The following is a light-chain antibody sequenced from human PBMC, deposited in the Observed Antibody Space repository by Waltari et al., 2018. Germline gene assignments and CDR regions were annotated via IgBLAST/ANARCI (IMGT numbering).Light chain of an antibody. CDR1: QDISNY. CDR2: DAS. J-gene: IGKJ4*01. Sequence: DIQMTQSPSCLSASVGDRVTTTCQASQDISNYLNWYQQKPGTAPKLLIYDASNFETGVPSRFSGSGSGTDFTFNISSLQPEDIATYYCQQYDNLPLTFGGGTKVEIK. V-gene: IGKV1-33*01. CDR3: QQYDNLPLT.